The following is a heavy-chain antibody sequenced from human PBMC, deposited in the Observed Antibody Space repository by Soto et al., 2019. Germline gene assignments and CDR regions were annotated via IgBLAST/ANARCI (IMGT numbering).Heavy chain of an antibody. D-gene: IGHD6-19*01. Sequence: ASVKSSCKASGYTFTGYYMHWVRQAPGQGLEWMGWINPNSGGTNYAQKFQSRVTMTRDKSIRSAYMELSRLRSNDTAVYYCASGRFIEVAGNDYWGQGTLVTVSS. V-gene: IGHV1-2*02. CDR1: GYTFTGYY. J-gene: IGHJ4*02. CDR2: INPNSGGT. CDR3: ASGRFIEVAGNDY.